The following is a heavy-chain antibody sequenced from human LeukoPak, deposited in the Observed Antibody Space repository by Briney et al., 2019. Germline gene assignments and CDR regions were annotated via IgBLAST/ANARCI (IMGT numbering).Heavy chain of an antibody. CDR2: ISAYNGNT. CDR3: ARGPYCSGGSCYFDAFDI. J-gene: IGHJ3*02. D-gene: IGHD2-15*01. Sequence: ASVKVSCKASGYTFTSYGISWVRQAPGQGLEWMGWISAYNGNTNYAQKLQGRVTMTTDTSTSTAYMGLRSLRSDDTAVYYCARGPYCSGGSCYFDAFDIWGQGTMVTVSS. V-gene: IGHV1-18*01. CDR1: GYTFTSYG.